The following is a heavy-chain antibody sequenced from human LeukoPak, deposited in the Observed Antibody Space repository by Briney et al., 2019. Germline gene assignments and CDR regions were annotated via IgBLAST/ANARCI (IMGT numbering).Heavy chain of an antibody. CDR1: GFTFSSYS. J-gene: IGHJ4*02. D-gene: IGHD3-3*01. CDR3: ARAVAYYDFWSGYFI. V-gene: IGHV3-48*02. CDR2: ISSSSSTI. Sequence: GGSLRLSCAASGFTFSSYSMNWVRRAPGKGLEWVSYISSSSSTIYYADSVKGRFTISRDNAKNSLYLQMNSLRDEDTAVYYCARAVAYYDFWSGYFIWGQGTLVTVSS.